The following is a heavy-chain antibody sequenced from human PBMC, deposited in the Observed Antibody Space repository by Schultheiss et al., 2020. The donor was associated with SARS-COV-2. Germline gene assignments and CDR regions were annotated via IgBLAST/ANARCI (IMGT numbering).Heavy chain of an antibody. CDR3: ARDEGKNYFDP. V-gene: IGHV4-59*06. CDR2: ISYSGRT. D-gene: IGHD1-7*01. CDR1: GGSISSYY. J-gene: IGHJ5*02. Sequence: SETLSLTCTVSGGSISSYYWSWIRQPAGKGLEWIGCISYSGRTYYSPSLKSRVTISVDRSKNQVSLKLSSVTGADTAVYFCARDEGKNYFDPWGQGSLVTVSS.